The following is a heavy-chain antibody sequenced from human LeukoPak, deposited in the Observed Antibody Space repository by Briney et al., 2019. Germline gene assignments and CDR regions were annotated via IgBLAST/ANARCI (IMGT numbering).Heavy chain of an antibody. J-gene: IGHJ3*02. CDR1: GFTFDDYA. CDR2: ISWNSDSV. V-gene: IGHV3-9*01. CDR3: AKAITGVVIRNDAFDI. Sequence: AGGSLRLSCAASGFTFDDYAMHWVRQAPGKGLEWVSGISWNSDSVGYADSVKGRFTISRDNAKNSLSLQMNSLRAEDTALYYCAKAITGVVIRNDAFDIWGQGTMVTVSS. D-gene: IGHD3-22*01.